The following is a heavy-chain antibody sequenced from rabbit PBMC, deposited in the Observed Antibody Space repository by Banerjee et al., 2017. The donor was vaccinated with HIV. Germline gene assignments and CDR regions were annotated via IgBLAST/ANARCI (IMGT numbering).Heavy chain of an antibody. CDR3: ARGSVWNGDGYPL. Sequence: QLVESGGGLVTLGGSLKLSCKASGFSLSNNYVMSWVRQAPGKGLEWIAYICPGFGITNYANSGKGRFTISRDNAQNTVFLQMTSLTAADTATYFCARGSVWNGDGYPLWGPGTLVTVS. V-gene: IGHV1S7*01. CDR2: ICPGFGIT. D-gene: IGHD6-1*01. CDR1: GFSLSNNY. J-gene: IGHJ4*01.